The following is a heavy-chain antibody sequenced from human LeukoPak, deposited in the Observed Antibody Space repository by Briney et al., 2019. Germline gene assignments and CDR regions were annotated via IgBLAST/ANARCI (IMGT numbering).Heavy chain of an antibody. Sequence: SQTLSLTCAVPGGSISSGGYSWSWIRQPPGKGLEWIGYIYHSGSTYYNPSLKSRVTISVDRSKNQFSLKLSSVTAADTAVYYCARSYGDYGLGAFDIWGQGTMVTVSS. CDR2: IYHSGST. V-gene: IGHV4-30-2*01. CDR1: GGSISSGGYS. D-gene: IGHD4-17*01. J-gene: IGHJ3*02. CDR3: ARSYGDYGLGAFDI.